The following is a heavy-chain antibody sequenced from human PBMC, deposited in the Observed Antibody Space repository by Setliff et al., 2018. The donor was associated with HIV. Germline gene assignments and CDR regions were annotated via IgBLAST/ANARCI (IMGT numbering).Heavy chain of an antibody. CDR2: IKQDGSEK. CDR3: ARVALQFLEWPRGDAFDI. Sequence: GGSQRLSCAASGITFSNSWMSWVRQAPGKGLEWVASIKQDGSEKYYVDSVKGRFTISRDNAKKSMYLQMNSLRAEDTAVYYCARVALQFLEWPRGDAFDIWGQGTVVTVS. V-gene: IGHV3-7*01. J-gene: IGHJ3*02. CDR1: GITFSNSW. D-gene: IGHD3-3*01.